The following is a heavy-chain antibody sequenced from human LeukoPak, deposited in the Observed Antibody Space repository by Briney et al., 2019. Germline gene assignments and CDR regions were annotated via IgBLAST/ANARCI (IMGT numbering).Heavy chain of an antibody. V-gene: IGHV4-39*07. Sequence: SETLSLTCAVSGGSISSNSYSWGWIRQPPGTGLEWIGSIYYSGSTYYNPSLKSRVTISVDTSKNQFSLKLSSATAADTAVYFCARGRVSSGTWYSTYYYYFYMAVWGKGTTVTVSS. J-gene: IGHJ6*03. CDR1: GGSISSNSYS. CDR2: IYYSGST. D-gene: IGHD6-13*01. CDR3: ARGRVSSGTWYSTYYYYFYMAV.